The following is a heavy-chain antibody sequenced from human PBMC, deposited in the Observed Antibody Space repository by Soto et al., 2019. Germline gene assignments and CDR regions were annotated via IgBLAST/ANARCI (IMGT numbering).Heavy chain of an antibody. V-gene: IGHV4-34*01. CDR3: ARGNRGPNGLKPPPRKVYDSSGKIFDY. CDR1: GGSFSGYY. D-gene: IGHD3-22*01. CDR2: INHSGST. Sequence: SETLSLTCAVYGGSFSGYYWSWIRQPPGKGLEWIGEINHSGSTNYNPSLKSRVTISVDTSKNQFSLKLSSVTAADTAVYYCARGNRGPNGLKPPPRKVYDSSGKIFDYWGQGTLVTVSS. J-gene: IGHJ4*02.